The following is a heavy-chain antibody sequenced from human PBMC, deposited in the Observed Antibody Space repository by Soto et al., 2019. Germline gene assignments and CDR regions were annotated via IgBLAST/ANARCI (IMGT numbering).Heavy chain of an antibody. V-gene: IGHV1-69*01. J-gene: IGHJ6*01. CDR2: ILTIFGTA. CDR3: ARDRYCSSTSCHMRSYYGRDV. Sequence: SVQVSCPPSQGSFVSYAMIGVRQAPGPGRELMGGILTIFGTANYAQKFQGRVTITADESTSTAYMELSSLRSDDTAVYYCARDRYCSSTSCHMRSYYGRDVWGQGTAVTVSA. CDR1: QGSFVSYA. D-gene: IGHD2-2*01.